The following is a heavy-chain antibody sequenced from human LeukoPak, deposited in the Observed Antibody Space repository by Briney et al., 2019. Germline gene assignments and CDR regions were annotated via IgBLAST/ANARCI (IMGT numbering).Heavy chain of an antibody. CDR3: AREDIIASGGFDY. D-gene: IGHD3-3*02. Sequence: GGSLRLSCAASGFTFSSYAMHWVRQAPGKGLEWVAVISYDGSNKYYADSVKGRFTTSRDNSKNTLYLQMNSLRAEDAAVYYCAREDIIASGGFDYWGQGTLVTVSS. V-gene: IGHV3-30*01. CDR2: ISYDGSNK. J-gene: IGHJ4*02. CDR1: GFTFSSYA.